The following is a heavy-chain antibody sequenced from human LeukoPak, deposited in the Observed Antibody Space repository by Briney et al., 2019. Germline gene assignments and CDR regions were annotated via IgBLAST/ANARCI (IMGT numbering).Heavy chain of an antibody. Sequence: SETLSLTCAVYGGSFSGYYRSWIRQPPGKGLEWIGEINHSGSTNYNPSLKSRVTISVDTSKNQFSLKLSSVTAADTAVYYCARGRWSGNSKWHFQHWGQGTLVTVSS. CDR1: GGSFSGYY. J-gene: IGHJ1*01. CDR2: INHSGST. V-gene: IGHV4-34*01. D-gene: IGHD4-23*01. CDR3: ARGRWSGNSKWHFQH.